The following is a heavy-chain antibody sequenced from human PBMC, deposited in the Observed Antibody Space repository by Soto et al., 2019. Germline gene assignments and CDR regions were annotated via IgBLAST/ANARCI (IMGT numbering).Heavy chain of an antibody. CDR3: ARDGIDYYDSSGQTYYYYYGMDV. CDR1: GFTFSSYW. V-gene: IGHV3-74*01. J-gene: IGHJ6*04. Sequence: GGSLRLSCAASGFTFSSYWMHWVRQAPGKGLVWVSRINSDGSSTSYADSVKGRFTISRDNAKNTLYLQMNSLRAEDTAVYYCARDGIDYYDSSGQTYYYYYGMDVWGKGTKVTVSS. CDR2: INSDGSST. D-gene: IGHD3-22*01.